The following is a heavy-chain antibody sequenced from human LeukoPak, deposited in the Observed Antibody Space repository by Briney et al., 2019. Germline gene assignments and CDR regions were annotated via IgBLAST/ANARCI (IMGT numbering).Heavy chain of an antibody. CDR3: GKGLNRDYSGIGDH. J-gene: IGHJ4*02. CDR1: GFTFSNYA. CDR2: MSGSGVYT. V-gene: IGHV3-23*01. Sequence: PGGSLRLSCAASGFTFSNYAMSWVRQAPGKGLEWVSSMSGSGVYTYYADSVRGRFTISRGNSENKLYLQANSLRAEDTAVYYCGKGLNRDYSGIGDHWGQGTLVTVSS. D-gene: IGHD5-12*01.